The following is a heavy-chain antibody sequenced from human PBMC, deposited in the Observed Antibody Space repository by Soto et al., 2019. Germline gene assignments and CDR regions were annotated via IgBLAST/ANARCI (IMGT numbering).Heavy chain of an antibody. Sequence: VASVKVSCKASGYTFTSYAMHWVRQAPGQRLEWMGWINAGNGNTKYSQKFQGRVTITRDTSASTACMELSSLRSEDTAVYYCARGHLGIAVAGLFDYWGQGTLVTVSS. CDR1: GYTFTSYA. CDR2: INAGNGNT. V-gene: IGHV1-3*01. CDR3: ARGHLGIAVAGLFDY. J-gene: IGHJ4*02. D-gene: IGHD6-19*01.